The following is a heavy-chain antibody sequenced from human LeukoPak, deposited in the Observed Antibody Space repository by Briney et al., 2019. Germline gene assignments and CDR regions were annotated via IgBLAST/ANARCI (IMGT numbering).Heavy chain of an antibody. J-gene: IGHJ4*02. CDR2: INQDGSEK. V-gene: IGHV3-7*05. CDR3: ARDATPDGIIFDY. CDR1: GFTFRSHW. Sequence: PGGSLRLSCAASGFTFRSHWMNRVRQAPGKGLEWVANINQDGSEKYYVDSVKGRFTISRDNAKNSLYLQMNSLRAEDTAVYYCARDATPDGIIFDYWGQGTLVTVSS. D-gene: IGHD3-16*01.